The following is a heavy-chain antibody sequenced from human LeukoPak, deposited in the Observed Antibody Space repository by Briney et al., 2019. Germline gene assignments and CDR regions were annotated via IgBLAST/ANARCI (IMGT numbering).Heavy chain of an antibody. CDR1: GYNFNDFA. CDR3: ARDHGGYSPY. CDR2: VSGFNGNT. V-gene: IGHV1-18*04. Sequence: ASVKVSCKASGYNFNDFAINWVRQAPGQGLEWMGWVSGFNGNTKYPQNLQGRITMTIDTSTSTAYMEVKNLRSDDTAVYYCARDHGGYSPYWGQGTLVNVSS. D-gene: IGHD4-23*01. J-gene: IGHJ4*02.